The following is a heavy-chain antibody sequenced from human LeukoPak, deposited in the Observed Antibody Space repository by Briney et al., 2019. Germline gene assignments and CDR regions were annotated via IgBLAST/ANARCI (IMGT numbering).Heavy chain of an antibody. D-gene: IGHD5-12*01. J-gene: IGHJ6*03. V-gene: IGHV3-23*01. CDR3: AKRYSGYDYYMDV. CDR2: ISGSGGST. CDR1: GFTFSSYA. Sequence: GSLRLSFAASGFTFSSYAMSWVRQAPGKGLEWVSAISGSGGSTYYADSVKGRFTISRDNSKNTLYLQMNSLRAEDTAVYYCAKRYSGYDYYMDVWGKGTTVTVSS.